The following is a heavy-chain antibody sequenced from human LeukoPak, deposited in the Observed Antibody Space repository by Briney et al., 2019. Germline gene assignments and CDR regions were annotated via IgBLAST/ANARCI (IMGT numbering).Heavy chain of an antibody. V-gene: IGHV1-2*02. CDR1: GYTFTGYH. J-gene: IGHJ5*01. CDR2: INTNSGGT. Sequence: ASVKVSCKASGYTFTGYHMHRVRQAPGQGLDWMGWINTNSGGTNYAQKFQGRVTMTRDTSISTAYMELSRLRSDDTAVYYCARTTYSSGWFDYWGQGTLVTVSS. D-gene: IGHD6-19*01. CDR3: ARTTYSSGWFDY.